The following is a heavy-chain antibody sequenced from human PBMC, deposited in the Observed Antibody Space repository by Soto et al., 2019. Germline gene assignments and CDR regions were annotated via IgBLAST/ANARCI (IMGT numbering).Heavy chain of an antibody. CDR2: ISSSSSYT. V-gene: IGHV3-11*06. D-gene: IGHD3-22*01. CDR1: GFTFSDYY. Sequence: ESGGGLVKPGGSLRLSCAASGFTFSDYYMSWIRQAPGKGLEWVSYISSSSSYTNYADSVKGRFTISRDNAKNSLYLQMNSLRAEDTAVYYCARCAYYDSSGYYNGAFDIWGQGTMVTVSS. J-gene: IGHJ3*02. CDR3: ARCAYYDSSGYYNGAFDI.